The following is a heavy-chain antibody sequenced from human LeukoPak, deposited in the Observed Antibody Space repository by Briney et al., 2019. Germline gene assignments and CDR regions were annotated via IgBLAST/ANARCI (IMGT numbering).Heavy chain of an antibody. CDR1: GFTFSSYG. J-gene: IGHJ6*04. CDR2: IWYDGSNK. D-gene: IGHD3-10*01. V-gene: IGHV3-33*01. CDR3: ARGMEVRGVIIRAYYYYGMDV. Sequence: PGGSLRLSCAASGFTFSSYGMHWVRQAPGKGLEWVAVIWYDGSNKYYADSVKGRFTISRDNSKNTLYLQMNSLRAEDTAVYYCARGMEVRGVIIRAYYYYGMDVWGKGTTVTVSS.